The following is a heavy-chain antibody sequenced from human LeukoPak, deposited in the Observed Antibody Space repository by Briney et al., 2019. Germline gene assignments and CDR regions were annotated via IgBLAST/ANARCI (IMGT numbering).Heavy chain of an antibody. V-gene: IGHV1-18*04. CDR3: ARVMRRDAYNRPLDY. CDR2: ISTYNGNT. Sequence: AASVKVSCKASGYTFTSYYMHWVRQAPGQGLEWMGWISTYNGNTNYAQNFQGRVTMTTDTSTSTAYMELRSLRSDDTAVYYCARVMRRDAYNRPLDYWGQGTLVTVSS. J-gene: IGHJ4*02. D-gene: IGHD5-24*01. CDR1: GYTFTSYY.